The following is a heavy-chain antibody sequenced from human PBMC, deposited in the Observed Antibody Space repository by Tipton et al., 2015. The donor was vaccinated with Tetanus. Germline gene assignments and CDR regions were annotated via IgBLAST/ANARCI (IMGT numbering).Heavy chain of an antibody. CDR1: GGSISDKKYY. CDR2: ISYTGRT. J-gene: IGHJ2*01. V-gene: IGHV4-39*07. D-gene: IGHD4-23*01. CDR3: ATMTPVDWYFDL. Sequence: TLSLTCTVSGGSISDKKYYWGWIRQPPGKGLEWVGSISYTGRTYYSPSLKSRVTMSVDTSKNQLSLKLTSVTAADTAVYYCATMTPVDWYFDLWGRGTLVTVSS.